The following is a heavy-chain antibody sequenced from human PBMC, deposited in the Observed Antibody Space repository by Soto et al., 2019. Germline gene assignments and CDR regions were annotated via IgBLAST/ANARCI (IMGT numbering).Heavy chain of an antibody. J-gene: IGHJ6*02. CDR3: ASSNYDFWSGYSLNYYYYGMDV. D-gene: IGHD3-3*01. V-gene: IGHV1-18*04. CDR1: GYTFTSYG. CDR2: ISAYNGNT. Sequence: ASVKVSCKXSGYTFTSYGISWVRQAPGQGLEWMGWISAYNGNTNYAQKLQGRVTMTTDTSTSTAYMELRSLRSDDTAVYYCASSNYDFWSGYSLNYYYYGMDVWGQGTTVTVSS.